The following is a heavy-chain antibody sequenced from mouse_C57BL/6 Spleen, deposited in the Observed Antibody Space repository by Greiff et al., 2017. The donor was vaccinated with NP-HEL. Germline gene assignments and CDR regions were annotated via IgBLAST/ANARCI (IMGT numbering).Heavy chain of an antibody. V-gene: IGHV1-26*01. CDR2: INPNNGGT. CDR3: ARGTMVTTVFAY. Sequence: EVQLQQSGPELVKPGASVKISCKASGYTFTDYYMNWVKQSHGKSLEWIGDINPNNGGTSYNQKFKGKATLTVDKSSSTAYMELRSLTSEDSAVYYWARGTMVTTVFAYWGQGTLVTVSA. CDR1: GYTFTDYY. J-gene: IGHJ3*01. D-gene: IGHD2-2*01.